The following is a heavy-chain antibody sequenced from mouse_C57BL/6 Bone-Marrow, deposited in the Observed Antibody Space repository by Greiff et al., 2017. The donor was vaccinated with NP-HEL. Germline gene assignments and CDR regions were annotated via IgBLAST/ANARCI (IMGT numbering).Heavy chain of an antibody. CDR3: TTRSYYGNSYYFDY. CDR1: GFNIKDDY. Sequence: VQLQQSGAELVRPGASVKLSCTASGFNIKDDYMHWVKQRPEQGLEWIGWIDPENGDTEYAAKFQGKATITADTSSNTAYLQLSSLTSEDTAVYYCTTRSYYGNSYYFDYWGQGTTLTVSS. V-gene: IGHV14-4*01. J-gene: IGHJ2*01. D-gene: IGHD2-10*01. CDR2: IDPENGDT.